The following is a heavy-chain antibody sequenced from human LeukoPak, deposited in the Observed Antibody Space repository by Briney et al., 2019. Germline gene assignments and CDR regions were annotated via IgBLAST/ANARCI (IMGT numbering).Heavy chain of an antibody. V-gene: IGHV3-48*04. J-gene: IGHJ4*02. Sequence: GGYLRLSCAASGFTFSSNSMNWVRQAPGKGLEWVSYISSTGGTIYYADSMKGRFTISRDNAKNSLYLQINSLRAEDTAVYYCARVNYISSGWGAPFDHWGQGTLVTVSS. CDR3: ARVNYISSGWGAPFDH. D-gene: IGHD1-7*01. CDR1: GFTFSSNS. CDR2: ISSTGGTI.